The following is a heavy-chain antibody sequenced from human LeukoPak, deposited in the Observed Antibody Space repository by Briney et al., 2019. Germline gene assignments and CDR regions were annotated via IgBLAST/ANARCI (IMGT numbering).Heavy chain of an antibody. J-gene: IGHJ1*01. CDR2: ISGSGGST. V-gene: IGHV3-23*01. Sequence: PGGSLRLSCAASGFTFSSYAMSWVRQAPGKGLEWVSAISGSGGSTDYADSVKGRFTISRDNSKNTLYLQMNSLRAEDTAVYYCAKDPSVAYCGGDCYPEYFQHWGQGTLVTVSS. D-gene: IGHD2-21*01. CDR1: GFTFSSYA. CDR3: AKDPSVAYCGGDCYPEYFQH.